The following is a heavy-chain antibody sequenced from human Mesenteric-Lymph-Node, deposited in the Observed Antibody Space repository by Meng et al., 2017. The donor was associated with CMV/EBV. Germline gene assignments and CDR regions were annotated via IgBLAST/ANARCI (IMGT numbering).Heavy chain of an antibody. J-gene: IGHJ5*02. Sequence: SCKASGGTFSSYAISWVRQAPGQGLEWMGWINPNSGGTNYAQKFQGRVTMTRDTSISTGYMELSRLNSDDTAVYYCARFVAVGGEVPWGQGTLVTVSS. CDR2: INPNSGGT. CDR3: ARFVAVGGEVP. CDR1: GGTFSSYA. D-gene: IGHD6-13*01. V-gene: IGHV1-2*02.